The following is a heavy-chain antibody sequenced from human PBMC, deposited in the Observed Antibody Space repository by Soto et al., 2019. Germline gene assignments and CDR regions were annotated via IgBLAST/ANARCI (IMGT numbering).Heavy chain of an antibody. CDR2: ISYDGSNK. Sequence: QVQLVESGGGVVQPGRSLRLSCAASGFTFSSYGMHWVRQAPGKGLEWVAVISYDGSNKYYADSVKGRFTISRDNSKNTLYLQMNSLRAEDTAVYYCAKDLAAAGIHGMDVWGQGPTVTVSS. D-gene: IGHD6-13*01. V-gene: IGHV3-30*18. CDR3: AKDLAAAGIHGMDV. J-gene: IGHJ6*02. CDR1: GFTFSSYG.